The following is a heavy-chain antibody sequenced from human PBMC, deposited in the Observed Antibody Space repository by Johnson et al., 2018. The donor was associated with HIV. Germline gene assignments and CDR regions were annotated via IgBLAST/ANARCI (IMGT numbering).Heavy chain of an antibody. D-gene: IGHD2-21*01. CDR2: ISWNSGSI. V-gene: IGHV3-9*01. J-gene: IGHJ3*02. CDR1: GFTFDDYA. Sequence: EVQVVESGGGVVRPGGSLRLSCAASGFTFDDYAMHWVRQAPGKGLEWVSGISWNSGSIGYADSVKGRFTISRDNAKNSLYLQMNSLRAEDTALYYCANALILDAFNIWGQGTMVTVSS. CDR3: ANALILDAFNI.